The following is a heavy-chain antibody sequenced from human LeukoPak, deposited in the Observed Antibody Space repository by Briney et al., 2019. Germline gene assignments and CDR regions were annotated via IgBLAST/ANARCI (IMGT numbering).Heavy chain of an antibody. V-gene: IGHV4-39*07. CDR1: GGSISSSSYY. CDR3: ARVSAWFDP. CDR2: IYYSGST. J-gene: IGHJ5*02. Sequence: SETLSLTCTVSGGSISSSSYYWGWIRQPPGKGLEWIGSIYYSGSTYYNPSLKSRVTISVDTSKNQFSLKLSSVTAADTAVYYCARVSAWFDPWGQGTLVTVSS.